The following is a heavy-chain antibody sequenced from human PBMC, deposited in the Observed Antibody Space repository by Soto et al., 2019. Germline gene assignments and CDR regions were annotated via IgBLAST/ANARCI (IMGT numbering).Heavy chain of an antibody. D-gene: IGHD3-9*01. CDR1: GGSFSGYY. CDR2: INHSGST. J-gene: IGHJ4*02. V-gene: IGHV4-34*01. CDR3: ARASRRYFDWLPEYFDY. Sequence: PSETLSLTCAVYGGSFSGYYWSWIRQPPGKGLEWIGEINHSGSTNYNPSLKSRVTISVDTSKNQFSLKLSSVTAADTAVYYCARASRRYFDWLPEYFDYWGQGTLVTVS.